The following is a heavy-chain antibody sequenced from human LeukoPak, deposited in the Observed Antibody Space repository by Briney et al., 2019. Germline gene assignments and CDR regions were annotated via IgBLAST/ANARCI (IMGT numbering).Heavy chain of an antibody. V-gene: IGHV3-48*04. CDR1: GFTFSSYG. CDR2: ISSSGSTM. Sequence: GGSLRLSCAAAGFTFSSYGMHWVRQAPGKGLECVSYISSSGSTMYYADSVKGRFTISRDNAKNSLYLQMNSLRAEDTAVYYCARAKGSYSFDYWGQGTLVTVSS. CDR3: ARAKGSYSFDY. D-gene: IGHD3-10*01. J-gene: IGHJ4*02.